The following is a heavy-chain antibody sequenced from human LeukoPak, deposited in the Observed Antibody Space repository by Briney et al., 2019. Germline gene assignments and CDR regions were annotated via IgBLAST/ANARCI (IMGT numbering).Heavy chain of an antibody. J-gene: IGHJ4*02. CDR1: GGTFSSYA. D-gene: IGHD3-22*01. CDR3: ARGPYAEVVVITTFFDY. CDR2: IIPIFGTA. V-gene: IGHV1-69*05. Sequence: SVKVSCKASGGTFSSYAISWVRQAPGQGLEWMGGIIPIFGTANYAQKFQGRVTITTDESTSTAYMELSSLRSENTAVYYCARGPYAEVVVITTFFDYWGQGTLVTVSS.